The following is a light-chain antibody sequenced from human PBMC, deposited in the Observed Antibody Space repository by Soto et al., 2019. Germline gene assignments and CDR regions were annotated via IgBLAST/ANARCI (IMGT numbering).Light chain of an antibody. CDR3: QQYNTWPRT. J-gene: IGKJ1*01. CDR1: QTVSRNN. CDR2: GAS. Sequence: EIVLTQSPGTLSLSPGERATLSCRASQTVSRNNLVWYQQRPGQPPRLLIYGASSRATGIPDRFSGSGSGTDFSLTISSLQSEDFAVYYCQQYNTWPRTFGQGTKVDI. V-gene: IGKV3-20*01.